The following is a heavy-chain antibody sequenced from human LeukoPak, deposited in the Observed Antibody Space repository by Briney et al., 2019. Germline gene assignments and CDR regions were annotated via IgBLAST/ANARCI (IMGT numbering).Heavy chain of an antibody. V-gene: IGHV3-74*01. CDR2: INSDGSST. CDR1: GFTFSSYW. D-gene: IGHD6-6*01. J-gene: IGHJ3*02. CDR3: ARDSGYSSSFDAFDI. Sequence: GGSLRLSCAASGFTFSSYWMRWVRQAPGKGLVWVSRINSDGSSTSYADSVKGRFTISRDNAKSTLYLQMNSLRAEDTAVYYCARDSGYSSSFDAFDIWGQGTMVTVSS.